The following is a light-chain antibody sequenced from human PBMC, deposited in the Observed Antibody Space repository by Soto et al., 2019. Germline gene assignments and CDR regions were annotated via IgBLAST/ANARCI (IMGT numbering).Light chain of an antibody. V-gene: IGLV2-14*01. CDR1: SSDVGGYTY. J-gene: IGLJ1*01. CDR3: NSYTSSSTRYV. CDR2: DVS. Sequence: QSALTQPASVSGSPGQSITISCTGTSSDVGGYTYVSWYQQHPGKAPKLMIYDVSSRPSGVSNRFSGSKSGATASLTISGLQAEDEADYYRNSYTSSSTRYVFVTGTKVTVL.